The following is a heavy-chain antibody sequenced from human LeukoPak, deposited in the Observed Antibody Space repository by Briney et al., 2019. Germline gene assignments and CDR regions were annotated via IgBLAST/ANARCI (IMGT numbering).Heavy chain of an antibody. Sequence: ASVKVSCKASGYTFTGYYMHWVRQAPGQGLERMGWINPNSGGTNYAQKFQGRVTMTRDTSISTAYMELSRLRSDDTAVYYCAILRFLEWRNDAFDIWGQGTMVTVSS. J-gene: IGHJ3*02. CDR3: AILRFLEWRNDAFDI. V-gene: IGHV1-2*02. CDR2: INPNSGGT. CDR1: GYTFTGYY. D-gene: IGHD3-3*01.